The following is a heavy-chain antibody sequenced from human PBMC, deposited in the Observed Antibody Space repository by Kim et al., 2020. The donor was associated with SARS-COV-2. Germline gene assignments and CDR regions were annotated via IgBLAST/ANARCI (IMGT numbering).Heavy chain of an antibody. CDR1: GGSISSGGYY. D-gene: IGHD3-10*01. CDR2: IYYSGST. CDR3: AREQPRDYYGSGSYYWFDP. V-gene: IGHV4-31*03. Sequence: SETLSLTCTVSGGSISSGGYYWSWIRQHPGKGLEWIGYIYYSGSTYYNPSLKSRVTISVDTSKNQFSLKLSSVTAADTAVYYCAREQPRDYYGSGSYYWFDPWGQGTLVTVSS. J-gene: IGHJ5*02.